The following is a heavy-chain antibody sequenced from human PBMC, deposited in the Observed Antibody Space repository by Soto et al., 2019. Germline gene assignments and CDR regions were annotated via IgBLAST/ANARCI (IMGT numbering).Heavy chain of an antibody. V-gene: IGHV1-69*13. CDR3: ALSYGSYHYGAY. D-gene: IGHD4-17*01. CDR1: GGPFTSYA. J-gene: IGHJ4*02. CDR2: IIPLFDNP. Sequence: ASVKVSCKASGGPFTSYAITWVRQAPGQGLEWMGGIIPLFDNPNYAQRYQGRVTITADESTTTAYMELSGLNSDDTAVYYCALSYGSYHYGAYWGQGTLVTVYS.